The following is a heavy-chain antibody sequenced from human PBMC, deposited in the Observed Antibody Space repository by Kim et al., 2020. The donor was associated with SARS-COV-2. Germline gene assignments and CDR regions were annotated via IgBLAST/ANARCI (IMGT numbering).Heavy chain of an antibody. Sequence: ASVKVSCKASGYTFTSYAMHWVRQAPGQRLEWMGWINAGNGNTKYSQKFQGRVTITRDTSASTAYMELSSLRSEDTAVYYCAAALPYYDFWSVPFDPWGQGTLVTVSS. CDR3: AAALPYYDFWSVPFDP. D-gene: IGHD3-3*01. J-gene: IGHJ5*02. CDR1: GYTFTSYA. V-gene: IGHV1-3*01. CDR2: INAGNGNT.